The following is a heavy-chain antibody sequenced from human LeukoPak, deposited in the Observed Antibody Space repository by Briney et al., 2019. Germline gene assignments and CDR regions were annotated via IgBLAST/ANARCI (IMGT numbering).Heavy chain of an antibody. V-gene: IGHV3-30-3*01. CDR2: LSYGGTNK. J-gene: IGHJ3*01. D-gene: IGHD3-3*01. CDR1: GFTFSDYA. CDR3: ARDRSGYANDAFDF. Sequence: GRPLRLSCAASGFTFSDYAMHWVRQAPGKGLEWVAVLSYGGTNKYYADSVKGRFTISRDNSKNTMFLQMNSLRAEDTAVYHCARDRSGYANDAFDFWGQGTMVTVSS.